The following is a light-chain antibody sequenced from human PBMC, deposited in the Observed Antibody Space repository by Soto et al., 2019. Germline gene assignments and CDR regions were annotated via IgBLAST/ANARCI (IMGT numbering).Light chain of an antibody. CDR1: QSVSTY. CDR2: DAS. J-gene: IGKJ3*01. V-gene: IGKV3-11*01. Sequence: EIVLTQSPATLSLSPGERATLSCTASQSVSTYLAWYQQKPGQAPRLLIYDASNRATGIPARFSGSGSGTDFKLTISSLQPEDFAVYYCQQRRNWPPGSTFGPGTNVDIK. CDR3: QQRRNWPPGST.